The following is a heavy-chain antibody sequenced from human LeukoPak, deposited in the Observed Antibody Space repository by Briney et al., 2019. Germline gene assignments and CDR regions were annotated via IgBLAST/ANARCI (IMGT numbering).Heavy chain of an antibody. J-gene: IGHJ6*02. CDR3: ARINGAVVPAADNEPEVNTPYYNYYYGMDV. V-gene: IGHV4-34*01. Sequence: SETLSLTCAVYGGSFSGYYWSWIRQPPGKGLEWIGQINHSGSTNYNPSLKSRVTISVDTSKNQFSLKLSSVTAADTAVYYCARINGAVVPAADNEPEVNTPYYNYYYGMDVWGQGTTVTVSS. CDR2: INHSGST. CDR1: GGSFSGYY. D-gene: IGHD2-2*01.